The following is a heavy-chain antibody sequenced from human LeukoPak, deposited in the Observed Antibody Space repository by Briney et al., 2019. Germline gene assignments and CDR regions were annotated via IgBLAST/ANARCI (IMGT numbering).Heavy chain of an antibody. J-gene: IGHJ4*02. CDR2: IKQDGSEK. D-gene: IGHD6-19*01. Sequence: GGSLRLSCAASGFTFSSDWMSWVRQAPGKGLECVANIKQDGSEKNYVDSVKGRFTISRDDAKNSLYLQMNSLRAEGTAVYYCVKQAGVYWGQGTLVTVSS. CDR3: VKQAGVY. CDR1: GFTFSSDW. V-gene: IGHV3-7*01.